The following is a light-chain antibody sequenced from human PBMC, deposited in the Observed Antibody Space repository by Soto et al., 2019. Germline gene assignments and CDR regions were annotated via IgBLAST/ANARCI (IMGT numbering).Light chain of an antibody. J-gene: IGKJ2*01. V-gene: IGKV3-20*01. CDR3: QQYATSPHT. CDR1: HSISSSQ. CDR2: GAS. Sequence: EIVLTQSPGTLSLSPGESATLSCRASHSISSSQVAWYQLKPGQAPRLLIYGASSRATGIPDRFSGVGSETDFTLTISRLEPEDFAVYYCQQYATSPHTFGQGTKLEIK.